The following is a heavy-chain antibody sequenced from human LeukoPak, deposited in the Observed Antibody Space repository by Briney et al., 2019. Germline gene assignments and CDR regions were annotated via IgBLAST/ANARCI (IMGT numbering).Heavy chain of an antibody. CDR1: GFTFSSYA. CDR3: ANGRLYGYFDY. D-gene: IGHD3-10*01. V-gene: IGHV3-23*01. Sequence: GGSLRLSCAASGFTFSSYAMSWVRQAPGKGLEWVSAISGSGGSTYYADSVKGRFTISRDNSKSTLYLQMNSLRAEDTAVYYCANGRLYGYFDYWGQGTLVTVSS. J-gene: IGHJ4*02. CDR2: ISGSGGST.